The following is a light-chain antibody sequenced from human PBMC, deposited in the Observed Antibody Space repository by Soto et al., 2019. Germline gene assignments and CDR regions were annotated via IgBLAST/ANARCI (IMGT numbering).Light chain of an antibody. CDR1: QSVGNNY. J-gene: IGKJ4*01. V-gene: IGKV3-20*01. CDR3: QQYGSTPLT. CDR2: DAS. Sequence: EIVLTQSPGTLSLSPGERATLSCRASQSVGNNYLAWYQQKPGQAPRLLIYDASSRATRIPDRFSGSWSGKDFTLPISRLEPEDFAVYYFQQYGSTPLTFGGGTKVEIK.